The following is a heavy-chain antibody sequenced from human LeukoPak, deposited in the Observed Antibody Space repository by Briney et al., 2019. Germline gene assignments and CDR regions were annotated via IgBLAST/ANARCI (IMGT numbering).Heavy chain of an antibody. CDR2: ISWNSGSI. V-gene: IGHV3-9*03. CDR1: GFTFDDYA. D-gene: IGHD3-22*01. Sequence: GGSLRLSCAASGFTFDDYAMHWVRHAPGKGLEWVSGISWNSGSIGYADSVKGRFTISRDNAKNSLYLQMNSLRAEDMALYYCARSYYFDSSRYPRAFDIWGQGTMVTVSS. CDR3: ARSYYFDSSRYPRAFDI. J-gene: IGHJ3*02.